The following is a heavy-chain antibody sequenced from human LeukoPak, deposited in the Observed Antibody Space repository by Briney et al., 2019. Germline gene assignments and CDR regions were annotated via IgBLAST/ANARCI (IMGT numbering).Heavy chain of an antibody. CDR1: GYTFTGYY. D-gene: IGHD3-10*01. J-gene: IGHJ4*02. V-gene: IGHV1-2*04. CDR3: ARGEGITMVRGVTAFDY. Sequence: ASVKVSCKASGYTFTGYYMHWVRQAPGQGLEWMGWINPNSGGTNYAQKFQGWVTMTRDTSISTAYMELSRLRSDDTAVYYCARGEGITMVRGVTAFDYWGQGTLVTVSS. CDR2: INPNSGGT.